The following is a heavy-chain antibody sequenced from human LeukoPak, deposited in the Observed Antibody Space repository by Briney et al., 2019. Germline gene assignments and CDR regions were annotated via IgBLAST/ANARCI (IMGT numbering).Heavy chain of an antibody. CDR2: TYYRSKWYN. CDR1: GDSVSSNSAA. CDR3: AGGTFNGGTAYFDN. V-gene: IGHV6-1*01. D-gene: IGHD4-23*01. J-gene: IGHJ4*02. Sequence: SQTLPLTCAISGDSVSSNSAAWNWIRQSPSRGLEWLGRTYYRSKWYNDYGVSVRSRITINPDTSKNQFSLQLNSVTPEDTAVYYCAGGTFNGGTAYFDNWGQGTLVTVSS.